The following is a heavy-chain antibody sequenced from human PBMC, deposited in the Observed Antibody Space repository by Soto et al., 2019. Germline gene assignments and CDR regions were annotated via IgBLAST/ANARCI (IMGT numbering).Heavy chain of an antibody. CDR2: ISGSGGST. Sequence: GGSLRLSCAASGFTFSSYAMSWVRQAPGKGLEWVSAISGSGGSTYYADSVKGRFTISRDNSKNTLYLQMNSLRAEDTAVYYCAKDLPYDYIWGSYRPENWFDPWGQGTLVTVSS. CDR3: AKDLPYDYIWGSYRPENWFDP. D-gene: IGHD3-16*02. CDR1: GFTFSSYA. J-gene: IGHJ5*02. V-gene: IGHV3-23*01.